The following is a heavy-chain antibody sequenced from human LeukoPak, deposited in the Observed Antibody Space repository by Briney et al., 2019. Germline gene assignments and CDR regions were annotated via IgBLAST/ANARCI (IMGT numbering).Heavy chain of an antibody. V-gene: IGHV1-69*04. D-gene: IGHD3-22*01. Sequence: SVKVSCKASGGTFSSYAISWVRQAPGQGLEWMGRIIPILGIANYAQKFQGRVTITADKSTSTAYMELSSLRSEDTAVYYCARAEGYYDSSGYNYWGQGTLVTVSS. CDR1: GGTFSSYA. CDR2: IIPILGIA. CDR3: ARAEGYYDSSGYNY. J-gene: IGHJ4*02.